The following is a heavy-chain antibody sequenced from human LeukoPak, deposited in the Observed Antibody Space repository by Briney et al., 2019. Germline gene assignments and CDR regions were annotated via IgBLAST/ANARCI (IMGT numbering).Heavy chain of an antibody. V-gene: IGHV5-51*01. D-gene: IGHD1-26*01. Sequence: GESLKISCKGSGYSFTSYWNGWVRPMPGKGLEWMGIIYPGDSDTRYSTSFQGQVTISADKSISTAYLQWSSLKASDTAMYYCARHGTEDAFDIWGQGTMVTVSS. J-gene: IGHJ3*02. CDR1: GYSFTSYW. CDR3: ARHGTEDAFDI. CDR2: IYPGDSDT.